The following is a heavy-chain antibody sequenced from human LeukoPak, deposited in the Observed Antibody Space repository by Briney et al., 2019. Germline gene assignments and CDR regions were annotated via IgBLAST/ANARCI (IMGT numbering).Heavy chain of an antibody. CDR2: IYSSGST. Sequence: PSETLSLTCTVSGGSISSYYWNWIRQPAGKGLEWIGRIYSSGSTDCNPSLKSRVTMVLDTSKNQFSPKLSSVTAADTAMYYCARALIPYYDILTGYYKHPIDVFDIWGQGTMVTVSS. CDR1: GGSISSYY. D-gene: IGHD3-9*01. J-gene: IGHJ3*02. V-gene: IGHV4-4*07. CDR3: ARALIPYYDILTGYYKHPIDVFDI.